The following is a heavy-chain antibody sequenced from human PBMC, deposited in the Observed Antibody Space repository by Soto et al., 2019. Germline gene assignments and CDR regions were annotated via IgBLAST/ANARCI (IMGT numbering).Heavy chain of an antibody. J-gene: IGHJ3*02. Sequence: PGGSLRLSCEASGFTFSHHYMDWVRQAPGKGLQWVGRTRDKVNSYTTEYAASVKGRFTITRDDSKNSLYLQMNSLRSVYTAVYYCAGVCTDWHNGLDIWSRGTMVTVSS. CDR3: AGVCTDWHNGLDI. V-gene: IGHV3-72*01. D-gene: IGHD3-9*01. CDR1: GFTFSHHY. CDR2: TRDKVNSYTT.